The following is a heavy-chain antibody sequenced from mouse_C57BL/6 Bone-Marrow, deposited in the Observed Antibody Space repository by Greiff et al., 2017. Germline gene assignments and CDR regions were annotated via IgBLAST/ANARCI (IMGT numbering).Heavy chain of an antibody. V-gene: IGHV3-6*01. D-gene: IGHD2-4*01. CDR1: GYSITSGYY. CDR2: ISYDGSN. J-gene: IGHJ2*01. Sequence: ESGPGLVKPSQSLSLTCSVTGYSITSGYYWNWIRQFPGNKLEWMGYISYDGSNNYNPSLKNRISITRDTSKNQFFLKLNSVTTEDTATYYCARGTMITARFDYWGQGTTLTVSS. CDR3: ARGTMITARFDY.